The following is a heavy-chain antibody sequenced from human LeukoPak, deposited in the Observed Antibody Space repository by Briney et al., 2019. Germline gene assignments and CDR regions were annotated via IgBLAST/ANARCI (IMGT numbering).Heavy chain of an antibody. CDR3: ARDLAYSSSFNY. CDR2: ISSSSSYI. J-gene: IGHJ4*02. Sequence: GGSLRLSCAASGFTFSSYSMNWVRQAPGKGLEWVSSISSSSSYIYYADSVKGRFTISRDNAKNSLCLQMNSLRAEDTAVYYCARDLAYSSSFNYWGQGTLVTVSS. D-gene: IGHD6-13*01. V-gene: IGHV3-21*01. CDR1: GFTFSSYS.